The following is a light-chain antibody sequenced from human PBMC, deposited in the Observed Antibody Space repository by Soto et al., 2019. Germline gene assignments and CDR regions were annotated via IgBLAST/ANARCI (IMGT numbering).Light chain of an antibody. CDR1: QSVSSSF. V-gene: IGKV3-20*01. CDR2: GAS. CDR3: QRYGSSPWT. Sequence: DIVLTQSPGTLSLSPGERATLPCRASQSVSSSFLAWYQQKPGQAPRLLIYGASIRATGIPDRFSGSRSGTDFTLTISRVEPEDFAVYYCQRYGSSPWTFGQGTKVEIK. J-gene: IGKJ1*01.